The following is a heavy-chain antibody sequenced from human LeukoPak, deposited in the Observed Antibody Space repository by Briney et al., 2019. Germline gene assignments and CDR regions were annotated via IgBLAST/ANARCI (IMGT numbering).Heavy chain of an antibody. CDR3: ARSTNRLDS. J-gene: IGHJ4*02. CDR1: GASISGSISGVTYY. Sequence: SQTLSLTCTVSGASISGSISGVTYYWNWIRQPAGKGLEWIGRMYNGGTTINYSPSLKSRVTISVDTSKNQFSLNVTSVTAADTAVYYCARSTNRLDSWGQGTLVTVSS. V-gene: IGHV4-61*02. CDR2: MYNGGTT. D-gene: IGHD1-14*01.